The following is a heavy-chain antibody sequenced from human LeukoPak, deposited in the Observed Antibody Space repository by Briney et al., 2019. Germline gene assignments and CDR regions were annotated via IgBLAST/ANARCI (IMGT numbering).Heavy chain of an antibody. CDR2: ISSSGSSI. V-gene: IGHV3-48*03. CDR1: GFTFSNYD. D-gene: IGHD3-10*01. Sequence: PGGSLRLSCAASGFTFSNYDMNWVRQAPGKGLEWVSYISSSGSSINYADSVKGRFAISRDNAKNSLYLQLNSLRVEDTAVYYCARRIYGSGTNWFDPWGQGTLVTVSS. J-gene: IGHJ5*02. CDR3: ARRIYGSGTNWFDP.